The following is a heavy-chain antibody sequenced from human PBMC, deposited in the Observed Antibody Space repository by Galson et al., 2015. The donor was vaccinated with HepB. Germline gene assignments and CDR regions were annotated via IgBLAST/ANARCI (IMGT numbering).Heavy chain of an antibody. D-gene: IGHD2-2*01. V-gene: IGHV4-4*07. CDR1: GGSISSYY. Sequence: SETLSLTCTVSGGSISSYYWSWIRQPAGKGLEWIGRIYTSGSTNYNPSLKSRVTMSVDTSKNQFSLKLSSVTAADTAVYYCARESDIVVVPLTDYYYYMDVWGKGTTVTVSS. CDR3: ARESDIVVVPLTDYYYYMDV. CDR2: IYTSGST. J-gene: IGHJ6*03.